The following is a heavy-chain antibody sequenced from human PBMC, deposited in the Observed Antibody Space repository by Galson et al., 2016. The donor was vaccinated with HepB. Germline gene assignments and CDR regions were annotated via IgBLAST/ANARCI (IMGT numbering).Heavy chain of an antibody. D-gene: IGHD4-17*01. CDR2: ISWNSGIK. V-gene: IGHV3-9*01. CDR3: AKGRGDYGDYAAFDI. CDR1: GFTFDDYS. Sequence: SLRLSCAASGFTFDDYSMHWVRQAPGKGREWVSGISWNSGIKGYADSVKGRFTISRDNAKNSLYLQMNSLRPEDTALFYCAKGRGDYGDYAAFDIWGQGTVVTVSS. J-gene: IGHJ3*02.